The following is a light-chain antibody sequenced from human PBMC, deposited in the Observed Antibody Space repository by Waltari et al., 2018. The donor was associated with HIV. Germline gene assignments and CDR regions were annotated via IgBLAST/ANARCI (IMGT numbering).Light chain of an antibody. V-gene: IGLV2-14*01. CDR1: SSDVGGYNY. CDR3: ISYTSGSTLYV. CDR2: EVS. J-gene: IGLJ1*01. Sequence: QSALTQPASVSGSPGQSITISCTGTSSDVGGYNYVSWYQQHPGRAPKVVVYEVSNRPSGISNRFSGSKSCNTASLTISGLQAEDEADYYCISYTSGSTLYVFGTGTKVTVL.